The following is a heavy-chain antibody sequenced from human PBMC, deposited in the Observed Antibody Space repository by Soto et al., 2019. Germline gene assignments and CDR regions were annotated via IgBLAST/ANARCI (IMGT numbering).Heavy chain of an antibody. D-gene: IGHD6-19*01. V-gene: IGHV3-33*01. Sequence: QVQLVESGGGVVQPGRSLRLSCAASGFTFSSYGIHWVRQAPGKGLEWVAVIWYDGSNKYYADSVKGRFTISRDNSKNTLDLQMNSLRAEDTAVYYCARYSSVSWYYYMDVWGKGTTVTVSS. CDR2: IWYDGSNK. J-gene: IGHJ6*03. CDR3: ARYSSVSWYYYMDV. CDR1: GFTFSSYG.